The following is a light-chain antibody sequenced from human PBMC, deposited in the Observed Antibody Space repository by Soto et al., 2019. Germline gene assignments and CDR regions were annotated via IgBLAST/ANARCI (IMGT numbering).Light chain of an antibody. V-gene: IGLV2-8*01. CDR2: EVV. CDR1: KSDLGVYDF. Sequence: QSALTQPPSASGSPGQSVTISCTGTKSDLGVYDFVSWYQHHPGKAPRLIIYEVVQRPSGVPDRFSGSKSGNTASLTVSGLQAADEADYFCKSYAGSNTDVFGSGTKVTVL. CDR3: KSYAGSNTDV. J-gene: IGLJ1*01.